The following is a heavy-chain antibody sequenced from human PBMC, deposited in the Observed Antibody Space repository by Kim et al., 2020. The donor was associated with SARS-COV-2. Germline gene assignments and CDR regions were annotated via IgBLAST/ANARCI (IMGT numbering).Heavy chain of an antibody. CDR1: GGSISGYY. Sequence: SETLSLTCTVSGGSISGYYWSWIRQTPDKGLEWIGYVYYSGFTNYNPSLKSRVTISVDTVKSQFSLELSSVTAADTAVYYCAKGAGDGSNHFDFWGQGTL. J-gene: IGHJ4*02. CDR3: AKGAGDGSNHFDF. V-gene: IGHV4-59*13. CDR2: VYYSGFT. D-gene: IGHD1-26*01.